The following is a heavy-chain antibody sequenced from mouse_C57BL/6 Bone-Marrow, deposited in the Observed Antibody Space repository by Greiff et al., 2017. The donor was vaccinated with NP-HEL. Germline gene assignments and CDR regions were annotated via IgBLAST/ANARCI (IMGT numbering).Heavy chain of an antibody. Sequence: DVQLQESGPGLVKPSQSLSLTCSVTGYSITSGYYWNWIRQFPGNKLEWMGYISYDGSNNYNPSLKNRISITRDTSKNQFFLKLNSVTTEDTATYYCARKEGGKDYWGQGTTLTVSS. CDR2: ISYDGSN. D-gene: IGHD1-1*01. CDR1: GYSITSGYY. CDR3: ARKEGGKDY. J-gene: IGHJ2*01. V-gene: IGHV3-6*01.